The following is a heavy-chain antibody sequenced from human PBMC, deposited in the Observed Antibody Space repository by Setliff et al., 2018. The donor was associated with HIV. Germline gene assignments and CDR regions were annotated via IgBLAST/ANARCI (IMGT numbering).Heavy chain of an antibody. J-gene: IGHJ4*02. V-gene: IGHV4-38-2*02. CDR2: IYHSGTT. D-gene: IGHD6-19*01. Sequence: SSETLSLTCTVSGYSISSVSYWGWIRQPPGKGLEWIGSIYHSGTTYYNPSLKSRVTISVDTSKNQFSLKLSSVTAADTAVYYCARESTDSSGYYRGYFDYWGQGTLVASPQ. CDR1: GYSISSVSY. CDR3: ARESTDSSGYYRGYFDY.